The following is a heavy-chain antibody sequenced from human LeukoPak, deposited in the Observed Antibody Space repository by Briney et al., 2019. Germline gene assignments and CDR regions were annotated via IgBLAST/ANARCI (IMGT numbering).Heavy chain of an antibody. CDR2: IYSGGST. CDR3: ARDRGIIAAPHGMDV. J-gene: IGHJ6*02. D-gene: IGHD6-25*01. CDR1: GFTFSSYA. V-gene: IGHV3-66*01. Sequence: GGSLRLSCAASGFTFSSYAMSWVRQAPGKGLEWVSVIYSGGSTYYADSVKGRFTISRDNSKNTLYLQMNSLRAEDTAVYYCARDRGIIAAPHGMDVWGQGTTVTVSS.